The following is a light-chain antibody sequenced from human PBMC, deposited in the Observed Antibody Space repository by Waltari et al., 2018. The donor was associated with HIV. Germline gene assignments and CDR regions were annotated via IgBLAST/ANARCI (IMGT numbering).Light chain of an antibody. CDR3: QQYNSYLIT. V-gene: IGKV1-5*03. J-gene: IGKJ5*01. CDR1: QRISDW. Sequence: DIQMTQSPSTLSASVGDRVTITCRASQRISDWLAWYQQKPGKAPKLLIYRASSLQSGVPSRCSGSGSGTEFTLTISSLQPDDFATYYCQQYNSYLITFGQGTRLEIK. CDR2: RAS.